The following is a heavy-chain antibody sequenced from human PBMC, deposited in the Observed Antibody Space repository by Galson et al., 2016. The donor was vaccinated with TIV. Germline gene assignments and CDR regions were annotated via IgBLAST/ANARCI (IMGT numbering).Heavy chain of an antibody. CDR1: GYSFITAD. CDR2: VNPISGDT. J-gene: IGHJ5*02. V-gene: IGHV1-8*01. D-gene: IGHD3-9*01. Sequence: SVKVSCKASGYSFITADINWVRQATRQGLQWMGRVNPISGDTVYAQKFHGRVTMSVNMSISTAYMNLSRLTFDDTSVYYCARKRYLDGVFDPWGQGTLVAVSS. CDR3: ARKRYLDGVFDP.